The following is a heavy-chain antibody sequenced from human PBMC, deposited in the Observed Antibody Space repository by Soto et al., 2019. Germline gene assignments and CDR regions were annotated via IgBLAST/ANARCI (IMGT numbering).Heavy chain of an antibody. CDR1: GFSLSTSGVG. Sequence: QITLKESGPTLVKPTQTLTLTCTFSGFSLSTSGVGVGWIRQPPGKALEWLALIYWDDDKRYSPSLKSRLTITTDTSKNQVVLTMTNMDPVDTATYYCAHSPYCGGDCLYYFDYWGQGTLVTVSS. CDR3: AHSPYCGGDCLYYFDY. V-gene: IGHV2-5*02. D-gene: IGHD2-21*02. J-gene: IGHJ4*02. CDR2: IYWDDDK.